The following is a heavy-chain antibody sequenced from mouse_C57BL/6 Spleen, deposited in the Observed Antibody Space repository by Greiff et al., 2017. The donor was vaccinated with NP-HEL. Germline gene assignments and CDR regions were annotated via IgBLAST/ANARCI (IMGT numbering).Heavy chain of an antibody. CDR2: IRSKSNNYAT. V-gene: IGHV10-1*01. CDR3: VRQAYVQYYYAMDY. Sequence: EVQGVESGGGLVQPKGSLKLSCAASGFSFNTYAMNWVRQAPGKGLEWVARIRSKSNNYATYYADSVKDRFTISRDDSESMLYLQMNNLKTEDTAMYYCVRQAYVQYYYAMDYWGQGTSVTVSS. J-gene: IGHJ4*01. D-gene: IGHD1-1*01. CDR1: GFSFNTYA.